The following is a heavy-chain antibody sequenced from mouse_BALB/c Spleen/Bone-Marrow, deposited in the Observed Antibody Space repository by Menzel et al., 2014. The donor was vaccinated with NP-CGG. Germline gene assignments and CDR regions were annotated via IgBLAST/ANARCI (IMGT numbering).Heavy chain of an antibody. Sequence: VQLQQSRAELVKPGASVKLSCKASGYSFTSYWMHWVKQRPGQGLEWIGEISPSNGRSNYNEKFKSKATLTVDNSSSTAYMQLSGLASEDSAVYYCTRSELRRGGYALDYWGLGTSVTVSS. CDR3: TRSELRRGGYALDY. CDR2: ISPSNGRS. CDR1: GYSFTSYW. D-gene: IGHD2-12*01. V-gene: IGHV1S81*02. J-gene: IGHJ4*01.